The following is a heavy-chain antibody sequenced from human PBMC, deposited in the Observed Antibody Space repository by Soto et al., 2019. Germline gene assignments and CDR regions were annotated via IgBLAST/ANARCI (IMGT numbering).Heavy chain of an antibody. Sequence: GGSLRLSCAASGFTFSSYAMHWVRQAPGKGLEWVAVISYDGSNKYYADSVKGRFTISRDNSKNTLYLQMNSLRAEDTAVYYCARALPFDYWGQGTLVTVSS. CDR1: GFTFSSYA. CDR3: ARALPFDY. J-gene: IGHJ4*02. V-gene: IGHV3-30*04. CDR2: ISYDGSNK.